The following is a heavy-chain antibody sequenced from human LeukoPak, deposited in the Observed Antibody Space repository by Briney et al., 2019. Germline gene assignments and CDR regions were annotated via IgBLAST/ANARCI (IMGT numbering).Heavy chain of an antibody. V-gene: IGHV3-21*01. CDR1: GFTFSSYS. CDR2: IISSGSHM. CDR3: ATTRAPSNGRVLYYMDV. D-gene: IGHD1-1*01. Sequence: GGSLRLSCAASGFTFSSYSMNWVRQAPGKGLEWVSSIISSGSHMYYADSVKGRFTISRDNAKNSLYLQMNSLRAEDTAVYYCATTRAPSNGRVLYYMDVWGKGTTVTVSS. J-gene: IGHJ6*03.